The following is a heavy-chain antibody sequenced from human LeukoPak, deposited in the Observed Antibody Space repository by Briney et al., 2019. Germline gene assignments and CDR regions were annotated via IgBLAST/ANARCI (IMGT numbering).Heavy chain of an antibody. CDR2: IYTSGST. J-gene: IGHJ5*02. CDR1: GFTFSSYA. Sequence: GSLRLSCAASGFTFSSYAMSWIRQPAGKGLEWIGRIYTSGSTNYNPSLKSRVTISVDTSKNQFSLKLSSVTAADTAVYYCARDAYLFDPWGQGTLVTVSS. V-gene: IGHV4-4*07. CDR3: ARDAYLFDP.